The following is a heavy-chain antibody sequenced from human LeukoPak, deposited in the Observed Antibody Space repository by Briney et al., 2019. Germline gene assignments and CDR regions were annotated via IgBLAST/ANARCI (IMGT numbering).Heavy chain of an antibody. D-gene: IGHD2-8*01. J-gene: IGHJ4*02. V-gene: IGHV5-51*01. CDR2: IYPGGSDT. CDR3: AKLLSLYGNFDY. Sequence: GESLKISCKGSGYTFTNYWIGWVRQMPGKGLEWMGIIYPGGSDTRYSPSFQGQVTISADKSISTAYLQWSSLRASDTAMYYCAKLLSLYGNFDYWGQGTLVTVSS. CDR1: GYTFTNYW.